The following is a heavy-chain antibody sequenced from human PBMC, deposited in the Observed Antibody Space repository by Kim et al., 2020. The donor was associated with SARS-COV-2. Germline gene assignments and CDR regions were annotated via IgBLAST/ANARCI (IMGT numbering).Heavy chain of an antibody. J-gene: IGHJ4*02. CDR2: TKNKAYSYTT. CDR3: ASIRGVMGY. V-gene: IGHV3-72*01. CDR1: GFTFSDLF. Sequence: GGSLRLSCAASGFTFSDLFIDWVRQAPGKGLEWVGRTKNKAYSYTTEYAASVKGRFTISRDDSKNSLYLQMNSLKIEDTAVYFCASIRGVMGYWGQGTLVTVSS. D-gene: IGHD3-10*01.